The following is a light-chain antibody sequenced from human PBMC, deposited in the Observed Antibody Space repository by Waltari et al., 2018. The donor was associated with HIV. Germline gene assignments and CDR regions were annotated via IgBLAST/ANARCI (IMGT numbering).Light chain of an antibody. V-gene: IGLV1-47*01. CDR3: AAWDDSLSGWV. CDR1: SSNIGSNY. CDR2: RNN. J-gene: IGLJ3*02. Sequence: QSVLTQPPSASGTPGQRVTIACSGSSSNIGSNYVYWYQQLPGTPPKPLIYRNNRRPSGVPDRFSGSKYGTSASLAISGLLSEDGADYYCAAWDDSLSGWVFGGGTKLTVL.